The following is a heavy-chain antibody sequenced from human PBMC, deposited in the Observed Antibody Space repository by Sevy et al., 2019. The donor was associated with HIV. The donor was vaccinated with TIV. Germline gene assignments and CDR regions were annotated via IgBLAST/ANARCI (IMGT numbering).Heavy chain of an antibody. CDR2: IRSKACGGTT. D-gene: IGHD6-19*01. J-gene: IGHJ3*02. V-gene: IGHV3-49*03. CDR3: TRAFSSSGWRDAFDI. CDR1: GFTFGDYA. Sequence: GGSLRLSCTASGFTFGDYAMSWFRQAPGKGLEWVGFIRSKACGGTTENAGSVKARFTISRDDSKSIAYLQMNSLKTEDTAVYYCTRAFSSSGWRDAFDIWGQGTMVTVSS.